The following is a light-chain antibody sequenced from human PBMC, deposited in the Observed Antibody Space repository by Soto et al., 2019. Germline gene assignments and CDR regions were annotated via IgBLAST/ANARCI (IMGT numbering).Light chain of an antibody. J-gene: IGKJ1*01. CDR1: QSLTSSY. V-gene: IGKV3-20*01. Sequence: EIVLTQSPGTLSFSPWERSSLSCRASQSLTSSYLAWYQQKPGQAPRLLIYGASSRATGIPDRFSGSGSGTDFTLTISRLEPEDFAVYYCHQCYSSRTFGQGTKVDIK. CDR3: HQCYSSRT. CDR2: GAS.